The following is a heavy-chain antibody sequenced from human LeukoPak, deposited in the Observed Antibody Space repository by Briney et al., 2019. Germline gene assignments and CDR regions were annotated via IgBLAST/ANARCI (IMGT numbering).Heavy chain of an antibody. CDR1: GFTFDDYG. D-gene: IGHD2-15*01. CDR3: ARDKYCSDGNCDGGSKFDY. Sequence: GGSLRLSCAASGFTFDDYGMSWVRQAPGKGLEWVANIKEDGSEKNYVDSVKGRFTISRDNAKSSVYLQMNSLRAEETGVYYCARDKYCSDGNCDGGSKFDYWGQGTLVTVSS. J-gene: IGHJ4*02. CDR2: IKEDGSEK. V-gene: IGHV3-7*01.